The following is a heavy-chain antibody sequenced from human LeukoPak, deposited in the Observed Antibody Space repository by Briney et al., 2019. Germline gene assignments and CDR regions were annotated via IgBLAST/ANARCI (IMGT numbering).Heavy chain of an antibody. J-gene: IGHJ4*02. Sequence: SETLSLTCSVSGGSISVSDYYWGWIRQPPGKGLEWIGSIYYSGTTYYNPSLKSRVSISVDTSKNQFSLKLSSVTAADTAVYYCARHARNYNYCDSRAYSWGQGTLVTVSS. CDR1: GGSISVSDYY. CDR2: IYYSGTT. V-gene: IGHV4-39*01. D-gene: IGHD3-22*01. CDR3: ARHARNYNYCDSRAYS.